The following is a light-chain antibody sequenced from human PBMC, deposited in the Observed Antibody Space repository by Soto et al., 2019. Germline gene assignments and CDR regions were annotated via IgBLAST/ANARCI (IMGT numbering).Light chain of an antibody. V-gene: IGKV1-17*01. J-gene: IGKJ1*01. Sequence: DIQMTQSPSSLSASVGDRVTXTCRASQGIRRDLGWFQQKPGKAPKRLIYAAGSLESGVPSRFSGSGSGTEFTLTISSLQPEDFATYFCLQHKTYPWTFGQGTKVEIK. CDR2: AAG. CDR1: QGIRRD. CDR3: LQHKTYPWT.